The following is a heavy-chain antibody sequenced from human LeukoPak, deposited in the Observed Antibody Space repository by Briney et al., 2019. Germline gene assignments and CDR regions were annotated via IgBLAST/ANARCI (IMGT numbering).Heavy chain of an antibody. J-gene: IGHJ5*02. D-gene: IGHD3-22*01. CDR3: ARDPSPEVVVISWFDP. V-gene: IGHV3-30-3*01. Sequence: GRSLRLSCAASGFTFSSYAMHWVRQAPGKGLEWVAVISYVGSNKYYADSVKGRFTISRDNSKNTLYLQMNSLRAEDTAVYYCARDPSPEVVVISWFDPWGQGTLVTVSS. CDR1: GFTFSSYA. CDR2: ISYVGSNK.